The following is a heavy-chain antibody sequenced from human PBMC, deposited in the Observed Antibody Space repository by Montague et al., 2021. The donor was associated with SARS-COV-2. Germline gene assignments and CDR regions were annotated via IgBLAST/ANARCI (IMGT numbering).Heavy chain of an antibody. CDR3: ARYGNYFEH. D-gene: IGHD3-16*02. Sequence: SETLSLTCTVSGGSIRSYYWSWIRQTPGKGLEWIGDINYDGSTNYNPSLKIRVTMSVYSTKNQFSLRLSYVTAADTAVYYCARYGNYFEHWGQGTLVTVSS. CDR1: GGSIRSYY. J-gene: IGHJ4*02. V-gene: IGHV4-59*03. CDR2: INYDGST.